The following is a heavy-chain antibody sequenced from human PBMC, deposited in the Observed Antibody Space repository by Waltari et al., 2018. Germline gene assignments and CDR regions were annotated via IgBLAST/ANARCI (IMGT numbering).Heavy chain of an antibody. D-gene: IGHD3-16*01. CDR2: IYYSGST. V-gene: IGHV4-59*01. J-gene: IGHJ4*02. CDR3: ARGWGGVEDY. Sequence: QVQLQESGPGLVKPSETLSLTCTVSGGSISSYYWSWIRQPPGKGLEWIGYIYYSGSTNNNPSLMSGVTISVDTSKNQFSLKLSSVTAADTAVYYWARGWGGVEDYWGQGTLVTVSS. CDR1: GGSISSYY.